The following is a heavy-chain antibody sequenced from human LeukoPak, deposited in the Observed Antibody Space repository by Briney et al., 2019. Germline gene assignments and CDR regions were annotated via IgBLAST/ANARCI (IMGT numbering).Heavy chain of an antibody. V-gene: IGHV4-39*07. J-gene: IGHJ4*02. CDR2: VYYSGSI. D-gene: IGHD2-21*01. Sequence: GWIRQSPGKGPEWIGTVYYSGSIYYNPSLKSRVTLSVDTSKNQFSLRLSSVTAEDTAVYYCVRNRLQISGCDFDYWGQGTLVTVSS. CDR3: VRNRLQISGCDFDY.